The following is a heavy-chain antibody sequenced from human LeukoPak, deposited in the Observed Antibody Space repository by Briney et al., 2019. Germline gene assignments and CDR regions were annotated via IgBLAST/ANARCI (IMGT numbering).Heavy chain of an antibody. CDR1: GFTFSSYW. V-gene: IGHV3-7*01. D-gene: IGHD2-15*01. CDR3: ARVNVVPLYYFDY. Sequence: PGGSLRLSCAASGFTFSSYWMSWVRQAPGKGLEWVANIKQDGSEKYYVDSVKGRFTISRDNAKNSLYLQMNSLRAEDTAVYYCARVNVVPLYYFDYWGQGTLVTVSS. CDR2: IKQDGSEK. J-gene: IGHJ4*02.